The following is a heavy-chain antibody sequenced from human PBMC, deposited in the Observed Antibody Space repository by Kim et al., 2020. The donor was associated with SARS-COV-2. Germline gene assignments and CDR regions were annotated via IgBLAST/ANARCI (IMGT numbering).Heavy chain of an antibody. J-gene: IGHJ4*02. D-gene: IGHD4-17*01. V-gene: IGHV5-10-1*01. CDR3: ARGSDYDY. Sequence: RDYNTTYSHSFPGHVPISTDKSISTAYLQWSSLKASDTAIYYCARGSDYDYWGQGTLVTVSS. CDR2: RDYNT.